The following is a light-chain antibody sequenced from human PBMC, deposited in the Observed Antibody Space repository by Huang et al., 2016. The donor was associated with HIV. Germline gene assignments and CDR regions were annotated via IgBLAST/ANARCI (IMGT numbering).Light chain of an antibody. Sequence: IALRQSPGTLSLSPGDRATLPCWAGATVSRHLLAWYQQKPGPAPRLLIYAASPRATGVPDRFSGSASGTYFTLTISRLEPEDFAMYYCQQYGSSPWTFGQGTKVEIK. CDR2: AAS. CDR1: ATVSRHL. CDR3: QQYGSSPWT. V-gene: IGKV3-20*01. J-gene: IGKJ1*01.